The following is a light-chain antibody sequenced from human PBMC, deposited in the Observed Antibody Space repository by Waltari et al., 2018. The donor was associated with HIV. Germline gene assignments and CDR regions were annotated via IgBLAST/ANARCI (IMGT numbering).Light chain of an antibody. Sequence: QSALTQPASVSGSPGQSLPIPCPGTSSDVGGFKLVVRYQQHPGKATKLMIYEVSKRPSGVSNRFSGSKSGNTASLTISGLQAEDEADYYCCAYAGSTTYVIFGGGTKLTVL. CDR2: EVS. CDR3: CAYAGSTTYVI. V-gene: IGLV2-23*02. J-gene: IGLJ2*01. CDR1: SSDVGGFKL.